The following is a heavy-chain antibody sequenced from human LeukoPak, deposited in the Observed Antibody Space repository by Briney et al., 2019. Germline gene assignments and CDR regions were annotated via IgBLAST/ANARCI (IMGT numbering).Heavy chain of an antibody. CDR1: GGSFSGYY. CDR3: ASFEDAFDV. Sequence: SETLSLTCAVYGGSFSGYYWNWIRQPPGKGLEWIGEINHSGSTNYNPSLKSRVTISVDTSKNQFSLKLSSVTAADTAVYYCASFEDAFDVWGQGTMVTVSS. J-gene: IGHJ3*01. V-gene: IGHV4-34*01. CDR2: INHSGST.